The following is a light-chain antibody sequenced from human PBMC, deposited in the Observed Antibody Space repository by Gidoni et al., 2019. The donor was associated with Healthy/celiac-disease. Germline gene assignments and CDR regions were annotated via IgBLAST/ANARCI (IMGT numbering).Light chain of an antibody. V-gene: IGKV1-39*01. CDR2: AAS. CDR3: QQSYSTPTT. J-gene: IGKJ4*01. Sequence: IQMTQSPSSLSASVGDRVTITCRASQSIRSYLNWYQQKPGKAPKLLIYAASSLQSGVPSRFSGSGSGTDFTLTISSLQPEDFATYYCQQSYSTPTTFXGXTKVEIK. CDR1: QSIRSY.